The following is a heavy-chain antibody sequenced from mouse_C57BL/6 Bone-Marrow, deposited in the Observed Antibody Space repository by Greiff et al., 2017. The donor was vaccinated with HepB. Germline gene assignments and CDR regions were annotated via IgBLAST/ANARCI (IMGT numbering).Heavy chain of an antibody. CDR1: GYTFTSYW. CDR2: IYPGSGCT. Sequence: QVQLQEPGAELVKPGASVKMSCKASGYTFTSYWITWVKQRPGQGLEWIGDIYPGSGCTNYNEKFKSKATLTVDTSSSTAYMQLSSLTSEDSAVYYCARRGLRPWFAYWGQGTPVTVSA. V-gene: IGHV1-55*01. J-gene: IGHJ3*01. D-gene: IGHD2-4*01. CDR3: ARRGLRPWFAY.